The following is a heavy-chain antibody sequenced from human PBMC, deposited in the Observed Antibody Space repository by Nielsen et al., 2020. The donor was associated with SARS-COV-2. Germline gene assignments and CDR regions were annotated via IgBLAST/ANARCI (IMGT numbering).Heavy chain of an antibody. CDR1: GFTFSNPW. CDR2: IKSKVDGGTT. V-gene: IGHV3-15*01. D-gene: IGHD3-10*01. CDR3: TTGGITMVRGVMQY. J-gene: IGHJ1*01. Sequence: GGSLRLSCAASGFTFSNPWMNWVRQAPGKGLEWVGRIKSKVDGGTTDYAGPVKGRFTISRDDSKNTLYLQMNSLKTEDTAVYYCTTGGITMVRGVMQYWGRGTLVTVS.